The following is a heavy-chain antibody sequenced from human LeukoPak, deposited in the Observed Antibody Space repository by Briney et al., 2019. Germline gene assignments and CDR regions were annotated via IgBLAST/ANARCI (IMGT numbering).Heavy chain of an antibody. CDR1: GFTFNTYG. V-gene: IGHV3-23*01. CDR3: AKILASGSGSY. CDR2: IRAGGGDT. J-gene: IGHJ4*02. D-gene: IGHD3-10*01. Sequence: GGSLRLSCAASGFTFNTYGMNWVRQAPGKGLDWVSTIRAGGGDTFYSDSVKGRFSISRDNSKNTLILQMDSLRADDTAIYYCAKILASGSGSYWGQGTLVLVSS.